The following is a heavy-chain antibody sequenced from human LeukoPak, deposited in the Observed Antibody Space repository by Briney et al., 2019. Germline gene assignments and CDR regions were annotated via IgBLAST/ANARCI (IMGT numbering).Heavy chain of an antibody. V-gene: IGHV3-30*02. CDR2: IRYDGSNK. CDR1: GFTFSSYG. CDR3: AKDPYDYRYWYFDL. D-gene: IGHD4-11*01. Sequence: GGSLRLSCAASGFTFSSYGMHWVRQAPGKGLEWVAFIRYDGSNKYYADSVKGRFTISRDNSKNTLYLQMNSLRAEDTAVYYCAKDPYDYRYWYFDLWGRGTLVTVSS. J-gene: IGHJ2*01.